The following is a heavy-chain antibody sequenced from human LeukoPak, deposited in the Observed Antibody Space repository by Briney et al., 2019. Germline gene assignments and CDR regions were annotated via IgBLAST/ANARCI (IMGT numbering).Heavy chain of an antibody. CDR2: ISSSSSYI. CDR1: GFTFSQYS. CDR3: AKDAYDILTGFMDV. J-gene: IGHJ6*03. V-gene: IGHV3-21*04. D-gene: IGHD3-9*01. Sequence: GGCLRLSRAASGFTFSQYSMKWVRQAPGKGLQWASFISSSSSYIYYADSVKGRFTISRDNAKSSLYLQMNSLRAEDTALYYCAKDAYDILTGFMDVWGKGTTVTISS.